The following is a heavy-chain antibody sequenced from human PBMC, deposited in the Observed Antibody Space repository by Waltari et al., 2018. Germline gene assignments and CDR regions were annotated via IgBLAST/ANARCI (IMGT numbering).Heavy chain of an antibody. CDR1: GASISSNYW. Sequence: QLQLQASGPRLGNPSGTLSLTCVVSGASISSNYWWSWVRQSPGKGLEWIGQIHPSGRTYSTTSLQSRGSVSLDKSKNQFSRSLYFVGDADTAVYYCAADRGSGLYFDYWGQGTLVTVSS. D-gene: IGHD1-26*01. CDR2: IHPSGRT. V-gene: IGHV4-4*02. CDR3: AADRGSGLYFDY. J-gene: IGHJ4*02.